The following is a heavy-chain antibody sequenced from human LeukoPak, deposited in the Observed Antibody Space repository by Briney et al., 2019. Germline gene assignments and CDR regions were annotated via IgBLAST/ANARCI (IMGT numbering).Heavy chain of an antibody. Sequence: ASVKVSCKASGGTFSSYAISWVRQAPGQGLEWMGRIIPILGIANYAQKFQGRVTITADKSTSTAYMELSSLRSEDTAVYYCARDRRGYSSSWYAFDIWGQGTMVTVSS. J-gene: IGHJ3*02. D-gene: IGHD6-13*01. CDR3: ARDRRGYSSSWYAFDI. V-gene: IGHV1-69*04. CDR2: IIPILGIA. CDR1: GGTFSSYA.